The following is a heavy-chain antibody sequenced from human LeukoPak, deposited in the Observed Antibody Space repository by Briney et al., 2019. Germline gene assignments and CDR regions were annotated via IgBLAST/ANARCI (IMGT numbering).Heavy chain of an antibody. Sequence: PSETLSLTCTVSGGSISSSSYYWGWIRQPPGKGLEWIGSIYYSGSTYYNPSLKSRATISGDTSKHQFSLKLTSLTAADTAVYYCARARGLYYYDSSGYIIDYWGQGTLVTVSS. D-gene: IGHD3-22*01. CDR1: GGSISSSSYY. CDR2: IYYSGST. CDR3: ARARGLYYYDSSGYIIDY. J-gene: IGHJ4*02. V-gene: IGHV4-39*07.